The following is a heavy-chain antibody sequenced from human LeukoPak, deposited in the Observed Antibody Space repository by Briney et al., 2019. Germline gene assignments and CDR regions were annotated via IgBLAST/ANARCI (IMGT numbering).Heavy chain of an antibody. CDR2: INHSGTT. Sequence: SETLSLTCTVSGDSISRYYWSWIRQPAGKGLEWSGEINHSGTTNYNPSLKSRVTISVDTSKNQFSLKLSSVTAADTAVYYCARLSYDFWSGYYTVPGPKFDYWGQGTLVTVSS. D-gene: IGHD3-3*01. CDR3: ARLSYDFWSGYYTVPGPKFDY. CDR1: GDSISRYY. J-gene: IGHJ4*02. V-gene: IGHV4-34*01.